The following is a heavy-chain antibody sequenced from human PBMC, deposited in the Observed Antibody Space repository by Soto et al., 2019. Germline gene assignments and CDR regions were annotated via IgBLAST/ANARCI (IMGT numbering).Heavy chain of an antibody. Sequence: KSSETLSLTCAVSGGSISIGGYSWSWIRQPPGKGLEWIGYIYHSGSTYYNPSLKSRVTISVDRSKNQFSLKLSSVTAADTAVYYCARGPPSGSYYTYYFDYWGQGTLVTVSS. D-gene: IGHD3-10*01. CDR2: IYHSGST. CDR3: ARGPPSGSYYTYYFDY. CDR1: GGSISIGGYS. J-gene: IGHJ4*02. V-gene: IGHV4-30-2*01.